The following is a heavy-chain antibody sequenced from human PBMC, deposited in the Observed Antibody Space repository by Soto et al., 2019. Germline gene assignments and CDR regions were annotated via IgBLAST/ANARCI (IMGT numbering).Heavy chain of an antibody. CDR3: AKVRGGADDDCYYFAF. Sequence: QVQLVQSGAEVKKPGSSVKVSCKASGVPFSTYTSSWVRQAPGQGLELMGRIIPILGVANYAQKFQGRVSITANKSTNTAYMELSSLSSEYTAMYYCAKVRGGADDDCYYFAFWGQGTLVTVSS. D-gene: IGHD2-21*02. CDR2: IIPILGVA. V-gene: IGHV1-69*02. CDR1: GVPFSTYT. J-gene: IGHJ4*02.